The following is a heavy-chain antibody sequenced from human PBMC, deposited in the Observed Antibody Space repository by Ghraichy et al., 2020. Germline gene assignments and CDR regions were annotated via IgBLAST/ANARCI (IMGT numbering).Heavy chain of an antibody. Sequence: GGSLRLSCAASGFTFDDYAMHWVRQAPGKGLEWVSGISWNSGSIGYADSVKGRFTISRDNAKNSLYLQMNSLRAEGTALYYCAKDFGRHCTGGVCPGGDYYGMDVWGQGTTVTVSS. CDR1: GFTFDDYA. CDR2: ISWNSGSI. V-gene: IGHV3-9*01. J-gene: IGHJ6*02. CDR3: AKDFGRHCTGGVCPGGDYYGMDV. D-gene: IGHD2-8*02.